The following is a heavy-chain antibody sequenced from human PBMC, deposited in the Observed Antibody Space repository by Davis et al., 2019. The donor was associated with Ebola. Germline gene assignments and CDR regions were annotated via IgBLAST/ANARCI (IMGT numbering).Heavy chain of an antibody. J-gene: IGHJ3*02. CDR3: ARPKYYDSSGYLSLAFDI. V-gene: IGHV5-51*01. Sequence: GESLKISCKASGYSFTTYWIVWVRQMPGKGLECMGIIFPGDSDTRYSPSFQGQVTISADKSISTAYLQWSSLKASDTAMYYCARPKYYDSSGYLSLAFDIWGQGTMVTVSS. D-gene: IGHD3-22*01. CDR1: GYSFTTYW. CDR2: IFPGDSDT.